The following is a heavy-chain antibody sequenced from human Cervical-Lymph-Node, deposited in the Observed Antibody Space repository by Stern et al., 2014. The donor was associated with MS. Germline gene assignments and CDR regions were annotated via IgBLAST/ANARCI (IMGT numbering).Heavy chain of an antibody. CDR2: ISGSGDFT. CDR1: GLTFSNYA. V-gene: IGHV3-23*04. CDR3: AKWLVRVGFADY. J-gene: IGHJ4*02. Sequence: EVQLVESGGGLVQPGGSLRLSCAASGLTFSNYAMTWVRQAPGKGLEWVSVISGSGDFTYYADSVKGRFTISRDNSKNTVYLQMKSLRAEDTAVYYCAKWLVRVGFADYWGQGTLVTVSS. D-gene: IGHD3-22*01.